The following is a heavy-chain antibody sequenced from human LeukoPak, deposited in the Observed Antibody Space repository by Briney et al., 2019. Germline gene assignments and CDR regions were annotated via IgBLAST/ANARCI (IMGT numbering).Heavy chain of an antibody. CDR3: ARDRSGSSWYLGYSMDV. CDR2: ILYDGSNK. CDR1: RYTFSSYA. Sequence: GGSLRLSCAASRYTFSSYAMHWVRQAPGKGLEWVAVILYDGSNKYYADSVKGRFTISRANSKNTLYLQMNSLIPEDTAVYYCARDRSGSSWYLGYSMDVWGQGTTVTVFS. J-gene: IGHJ6*02. V-gene: IGHV3-30-3*01. D-gene: IGHD6-13*01.